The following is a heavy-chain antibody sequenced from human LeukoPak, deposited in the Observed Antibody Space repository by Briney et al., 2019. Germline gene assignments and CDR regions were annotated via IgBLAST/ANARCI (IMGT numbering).Heavy chain of an antibody. D-gene: IGHD3-22*01. CDR3: ARRVFTMIVVVITTGLDDAFDI. CDR1: GDSIRGSSYY. Sequence: SETLSLTCTVSGDSIRGSSYYWGWIRQPPGKGLEWIGSIYYSGSTYYNPSLKSRVTISVDTSKNQFSLKLSSVTAADTAVYYCARRVFTMIVVVITTGLDDAFDIWGQGTMVTVSS. J-gene: IGHJ3*02. CDR2: IYYSGST. V-gene: IGHV4-39*01.